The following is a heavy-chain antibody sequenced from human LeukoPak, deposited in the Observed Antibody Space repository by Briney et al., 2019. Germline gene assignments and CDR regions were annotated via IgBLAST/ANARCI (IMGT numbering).Heavy chain of an antibody. CDR3: ARAVVRDGMDV. CDR1: GFTVSSTY. D-gene: IGHD4-23*01. V-gene: IGHV3-53*01. CDR2: IYRDGGT. Sequence: PGGSLRLSCAASGFTVSSTYMSWVRQAPGKGLEWVSVIYRDGGTYYADSVKGRFTISRDNSKNTLYLQMNSLRAEDTAAYYCARAVVRDGMDVWGQGTTVTVSS. J-gene: IGHJ6*02.